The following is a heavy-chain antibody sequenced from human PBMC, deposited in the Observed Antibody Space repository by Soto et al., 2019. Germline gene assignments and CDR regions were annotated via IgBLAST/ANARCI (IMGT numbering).Heavy chain of an antibody. D-gene: IGHD2-8*02. CDR1: DYTFINHG. J-gene: IGHJ5*02. Sequence: ASVKVSCKAYDYTFINHGVSWVRQAPGQGLEWMGWISAYNGNTNYAQKLQGRVTMTTDASTSTAYMELRSLRSDDTAVYYCARDDITTPGAQGFDPRAQRTPVPVSS. CDR3: ARDDITTPGAQGFDP. CDR2: ISAYNGNT. V-gene: IGHV1-18*01.